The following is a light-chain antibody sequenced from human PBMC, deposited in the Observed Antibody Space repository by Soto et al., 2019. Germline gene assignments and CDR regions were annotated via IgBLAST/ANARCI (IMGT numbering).Light chain of an antibody. Sequence: SYELTQPSSVSVSPGQTARITCSGDLLAKTYARWFHQRPGQAPVLLIYKDTERPSGIPERFSGSSSGSTVTLTISGAQVDDEGDYYCSSSTSSDTLLFGGGTKLTVL. CDR1: LLAKTY. J-gene: IGLJ2*01. V-gene: IGLV3-27*01. CDR2: KDT. CDR3: SSSTSSDTLL.